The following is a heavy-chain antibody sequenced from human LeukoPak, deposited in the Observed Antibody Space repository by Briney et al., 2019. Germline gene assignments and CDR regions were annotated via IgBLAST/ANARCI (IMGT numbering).Heavy chain of an antibody. Sequence: GGSLRLSCAASGFTFSGYAMNWVRQAPGKGLEWASSITSSSTYIYYADSVKGRFTISRDNAKNSLYLQMNSLRAEDTAVYYCARAITLFGVVLYYFDYWGQGTLVTVSS. J-gene: IGHJ4*02. CDR2: ITSSSTYI. CDR3: ARAITLFGVVLYYFDY. CDR1: GFTFSGYA. D-gene: IGHD3-3*01. V-gene: IGHV3-21*01.